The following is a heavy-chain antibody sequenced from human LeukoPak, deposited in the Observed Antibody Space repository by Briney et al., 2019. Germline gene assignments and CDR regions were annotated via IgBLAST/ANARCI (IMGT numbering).Heavy chain of an antibody. D-gene: IGHD6-19*01. V-gene: IGHV1-18*01. CDR1: GYTFTSYG. CDR2: ISAYNGNT. Sequence: ASVKVSCKASGYTFTSYGISWVRQDPGKGLEWMGWISAYNGNTNYAQKLQGRVTMTTDTSTSTAYMELRSLRSDDTAVYYCVRFSSGGAYYDYYYGMDVWGQGTTVTVSS. J-gene: IGHJ6*02. CDR3: VRFSSGGAYYDYYYGMDV.